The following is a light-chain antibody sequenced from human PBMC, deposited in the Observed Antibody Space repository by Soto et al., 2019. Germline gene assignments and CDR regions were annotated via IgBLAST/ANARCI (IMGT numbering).Light chain of an antibody. CDR3: SSNKSSRTLV. CDR1: SSDVGAYDF. CDR2: DIS. J-gene: IGLJ2*01. Sequence: QSALTQPASVSGSPGQSITISCTGTSSDVGAYDFVSWYQHHPGKAPKLMIYDISNRPSGVSNRFSGSKSGNTASLTISGLQDDDEDAYYCSSNKSSRTLVFGTGTKLTVL. V-gene: IGLV2-14*03.